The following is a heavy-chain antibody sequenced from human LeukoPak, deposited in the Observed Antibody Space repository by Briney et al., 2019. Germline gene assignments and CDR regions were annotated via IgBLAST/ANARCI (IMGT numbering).Heavy chain of an antibody. J-gene: IGHJ4*02. Sequence: NPSETLSLTCTVSGYSISSGYYWGWIRQPPGKGLEWIGSIYHSGSTYYNPSLKSRVTISVDTSKNQFSLKLSSVTAADTAVYYCARDTHFYHSNDYHYWGQGTLVTVSS. D-gene: IGHD3-22*01. CDR2: IYHSGST. CDR3: ARDTHFYHSNDYHY. CDR1: GYSISSGYY. V-gene: IGHV4-38-2*02.